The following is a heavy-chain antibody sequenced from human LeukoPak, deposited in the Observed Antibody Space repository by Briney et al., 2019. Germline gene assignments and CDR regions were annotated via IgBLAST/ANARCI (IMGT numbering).Heavy chain of an antibody. CDR3: AKPRTGYSSSWFFDY. CDR1: GFTFSSYG. CDR2: IRYDGGNK. Sequence: GGSLRLSCAASGFTFSSYGMHWVRQAPGKGLEWVAFIRYDGGNKYYADSVKGRFTISRDNSKNTLYLQMNSLRAEDTAVYYCAKPRTGYSSSWFFDYWGQGTLVTVSS. J-gene: IGHJ4*02. D-gene: IGHD6-13*01. V-gene: IGHV3-30*02.